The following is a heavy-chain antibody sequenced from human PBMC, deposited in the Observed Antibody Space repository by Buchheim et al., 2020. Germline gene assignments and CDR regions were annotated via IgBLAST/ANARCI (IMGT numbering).Heavy chain of an antibody. D-gene: IGHD2-21*01. CDR2: TYHSGST. CDR3: ARIPYYYYYGLDV. V-gene: IGHV4-4*02. CDR1: GGSISSNYW. J-gene: IGHJ6*02. Sequence: QVQLQESGPGLVKPSGTLSLTCDVSGGSISSNYWWSWVRQPPGMGLEWIGETYHSGSTNYNPSLKSRVTIPVDKSKNQFSLKLTSVTAADTAVYYCARIPYYYYYGLDVWGQGTT.